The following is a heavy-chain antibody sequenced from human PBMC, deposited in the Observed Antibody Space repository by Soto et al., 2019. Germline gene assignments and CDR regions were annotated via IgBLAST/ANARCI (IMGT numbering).Heavy chain of an antibody. CDR3: VKDESINWYSGHFRH. J-gene: IGHJ1*01. CDR2: INWNSGSI. CDR1: GFTFDDYA. D-gene: IGHD6-13*01. V-gene: IGHV3-9*01. Sequence: EVQLVESGGGLVQPGRSLRLSCAASGFTFDDYAMHWVRQVPGKGLEWVSGINWNSGSIGYGDSVKGRFAISRANAQHSLDLQMNSLSAEDAAFYYCVKDESINWYSGHFRHWGQGTLVTVSS.